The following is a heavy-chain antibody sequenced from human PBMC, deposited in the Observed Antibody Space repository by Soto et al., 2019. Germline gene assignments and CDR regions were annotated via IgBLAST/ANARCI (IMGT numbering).Heavy chain of an antibody. CDR2: VSQCGADSYRAEGENT. CDR1: GVSLDNFF. J-gene: IGHJ5*02. CDR3: ARDRGGITVSSKPLGEWFDP. D-gene: IGHD3-10*01. V-gene: IGHV4-59*01. Sequence: QVQLQESGPGLLRPSETLSLTCTVSGVSLDNFFWSWIRQTPGRGLEWLGYVSQCGADSYRAEGENTGYNTSLESRATISLDLPKNQFSLRLTSVTAADTAVYYCARDRGGITVSSKPLGEWFDPWGQGILVTVSS.